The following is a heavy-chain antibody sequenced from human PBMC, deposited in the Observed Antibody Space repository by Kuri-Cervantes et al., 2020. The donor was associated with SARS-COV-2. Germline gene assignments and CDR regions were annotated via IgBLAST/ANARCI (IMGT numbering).Heavy chain of an antibody. D-gene: IGHD6-13*01. V-gene: IGHV1-69*13. J-gene: IGHJ4*02. CDR3: ARETPEHTSSWFDY. CDR2: IIPIFGTA. CDR1: GGTFSSYA. Sequence: SVKVSCKASGGTFSSYAISWVRQAPGQGLEWMGGIIPIFGTANYAQKFQGRVTITADESTSTAYMELNSLRPEDTAVYYCARETPEHTSSWFDYWGQGSLVTVSS.